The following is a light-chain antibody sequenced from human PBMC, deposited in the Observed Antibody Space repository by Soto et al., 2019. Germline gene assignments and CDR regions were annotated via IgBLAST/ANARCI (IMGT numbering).Light chain of an antibody. V-gene: IGLV1-44*01. CDR2: NSY. CDR1: SSNIGSKT. Sequence: QSVLTQPPSASGTPGQRVTISCSGSSSNIGSKTVNWYQQLPGTVPKLLIYNSYQRPSGVPDRFSGSKSGTSASLAISGLQSEDEAVYYCAAWDAILTGYVYGAGTKLTVL. J-gene: IGLJ1*01. CDR3: AAWDAILTGYV.